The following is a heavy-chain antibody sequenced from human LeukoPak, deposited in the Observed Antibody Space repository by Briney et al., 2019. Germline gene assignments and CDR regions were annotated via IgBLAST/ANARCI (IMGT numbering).Heavy chain of an antibody. V-gene: IGHV4-39*07. CDR2: TYYSGIT. Sequence: SETLSLTCTVSGGSISSSSYYWGWIRQPPGKGLEWIGSTYYSGITYHNPSLRSRVTISVDTSKNQFSLKLSAVTAADTAVYYCAREDTVMAPGFDYWGQGTLVTVSS. CDR3: AREDTVMAPGFDY. J-gene: IGHJ4*02. D-gene: IGHD5-18*01. CDR1: GGSISSSSYY.